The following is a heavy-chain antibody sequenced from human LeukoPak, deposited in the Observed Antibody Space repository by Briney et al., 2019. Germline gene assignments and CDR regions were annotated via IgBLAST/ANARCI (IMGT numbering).Heavy chain of an antibody. CDR1: GFTFSTYT. D-gene: IGHD3-22*01. CDR3: ATAPYDSTGYETPLAFDI. Sequence: GGSLRLSCAASGFTFSTYTMNWVSQAPGKGLEWVSTISSSSSYIYYGDSVKGRFTISRDNAKNSLYLQMNSLSAEDTAVYYCATAPYDSTGYETPLAFDIWGQGTMVTVSS. J-gene: IGHJ3*02. CDR2: ISSSSSYI. V-gene: IGHV3-21*01.